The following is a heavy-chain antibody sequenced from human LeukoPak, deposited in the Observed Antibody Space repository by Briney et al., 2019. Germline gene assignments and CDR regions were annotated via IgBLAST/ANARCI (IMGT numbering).Heavy chain of an antibody. CDR3: ARDLEASSGWYGGYYYYYYGMDV. Sequence: GGSLRLSCAASGFTFSSYWMHWVRQAPGKGLVWVSRINTDGSSTSYADSVKGRFTISRDNAKNTLYLQMNSLRAEDTAVYYCARDLEASSGWYGGYYYYYYGMDVWGQGTTVTVSS. CDR2: INTDGSST. D-gene: IGHD6-13*01. V-gene: IGHV3-74*01. J-gene: IGHJ6*02. CDR1: GFTFSSYW.